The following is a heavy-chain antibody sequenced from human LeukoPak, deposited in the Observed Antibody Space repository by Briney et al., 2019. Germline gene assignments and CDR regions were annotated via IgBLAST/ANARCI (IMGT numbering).Heavy chain of an antibody. Sequence: SETLSLTCAVYGGSFSGYYWSWIRQPPGKGLEWIGYIYNSGSTYYNPSLKSRVTISVDTSKNQFSLRLSSVTAADAAVYYCVRDRELNYWGRGTLVTVSS. V-gene: IGHV4-59*01. J-gene: IGHJ4*02. D-gene: IGHD1-26*01. CDR3: VRDRELNY. CDR1: GGSFSGYY. CDR2: IYNSGST.